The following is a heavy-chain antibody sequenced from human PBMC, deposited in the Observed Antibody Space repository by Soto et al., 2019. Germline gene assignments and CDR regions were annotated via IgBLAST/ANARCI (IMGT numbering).Heavy chain of an antibody. CDR3: ARRGYCTNGVCYRYGMDV. CDR2: IYPGDSDT. Sequence: PGESLKISCKGSGYSFTSYWIGWVRQMPGKGLAWMGIIYPGDSDTRYSPSFQGQVTISADKSISTAYLQWSSLKASDTAMYYCARRGYCTNGVCYRYGMDVWGQGTTVTVSS. J-gene: IGHJ6*02. V-gene: IGHV5-51*01. D-gene: IGHD2-8*01. CDR1: GYSFTSYW.